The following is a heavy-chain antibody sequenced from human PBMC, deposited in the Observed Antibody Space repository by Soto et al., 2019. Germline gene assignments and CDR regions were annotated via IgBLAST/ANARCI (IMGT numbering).Heavy chain of an antibody. V-gene: IGHV4-34*01. D-gene: IGHD2-15*01. CDR2: INHSGST. CDR3: ARHESIVVLTAARAIDV. Sequence: SETLSLTCAVYGGSFSGYYWSWIRQPPGKGLEWIGEINHSGSTNYNPSLKSRVTISVDTSKNQFSVSLKSVTAADTAVYYCARHESIVVLTAARAIDVWGQGTVVTVSS. CDR1: GGSFSGYY. J-gene: IGHJ3*01.